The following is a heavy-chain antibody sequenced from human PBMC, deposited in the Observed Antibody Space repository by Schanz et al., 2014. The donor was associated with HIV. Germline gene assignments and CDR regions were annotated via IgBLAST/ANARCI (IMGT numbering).Heavy chain of an antibody. Sequence: QVQLVQSGVEVKKPGASVKVSCKASGYTFTSHGITWVRQAPGQGLEWMGGIIPMFSTANYAQKFQGRVTITADESTGTAFMELSSLRSEDTAFYYCARSAEFCSGGSCPPSWFDPWGQGTLVTVSS. V-gene: IGHV1-69*13. CDR1: GYTFTSHG. CDR3: ARSAEFCSGGSCPPSWFDP. CDR2: IIPMFSTA. D-gene: IGHD2-15*01. J-gene: IGHJ5*02.